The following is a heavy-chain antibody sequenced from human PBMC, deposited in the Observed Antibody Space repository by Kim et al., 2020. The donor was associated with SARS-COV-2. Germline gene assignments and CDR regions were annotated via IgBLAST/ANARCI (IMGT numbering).Heavy chain of an antibody. CDR1: GYTFTSYA. J-gene: IGHJ4*02. CDR3: ARDYYDSSGYFNYFDY. Sequence: ASVKVSCKASGYTFTSYAMHWVRQAPGQRLEWMGWINAGNGNTKYSQKFQGRVTITRDTSASTAYMELSSLRSEDTAVYYCARDYYDSSGYFNYFDYWGQGTLVTVSS. D-gene: IGHD3-22*01. CDR2: INAGNGNT. V-gene: IGHV1-3*01.